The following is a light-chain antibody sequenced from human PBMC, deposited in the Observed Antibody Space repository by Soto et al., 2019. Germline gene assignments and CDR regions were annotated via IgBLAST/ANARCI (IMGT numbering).Light chain of an antibody. V-gene: IGKV3-15*01. CDR1: QSVSSY. CDR3: QQYHIWPPT. CDR2: AAS. Sequence: ELVLTQSPGTLSLSPGERATLSCRASQSVSSYFAWYQQTPGQAPRLLMYAASSRATGVPARFSGSGSETEFTLTISSLQSEDFAVYHCQQYHIWPPTLGQGTKVDI. J-gene: IGKJ1*01.